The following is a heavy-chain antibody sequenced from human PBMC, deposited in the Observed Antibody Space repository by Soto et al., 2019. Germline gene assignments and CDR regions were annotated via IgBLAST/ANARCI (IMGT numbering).Heavy chain of an antibody. J-gene: IGHJ6*02. CDR1: GFAFSSYS. D-gene: IGHD1-26*01. V-gene: IGHV3-48*01. Sequence: EVQLVESGGGLVQPGASLRLSCIASGFAFSSYSMNWVRQTPGKGLEWVSYISSGSSTIYYADSVKGRFTISRDSAKNSLYLQMNSLRAEDTAVYYCARDRSAYGMDVWGQGTTVTVSS. CDR3: ARDRSAYGMDV. CDR2: ISSGSSTI.